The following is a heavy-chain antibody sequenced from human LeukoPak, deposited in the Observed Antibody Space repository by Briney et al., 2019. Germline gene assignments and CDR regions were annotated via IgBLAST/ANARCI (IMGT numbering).Heavy chain of an antibody. D-gene: IGHD2-15*01. CDR3: ATCSGGSCQLVY. V-gene: IGHV3-23*01. CDR1: GFTFSSYT. CDR2: ISGSGGST. Sequence: GGSLRLSCAASGFTFSSYTMNWVRQAPGKGLEWVSAISGSGGSTYYADSVKGRFTISRDNSKNTLYLQMNSLRAKDTAVYYCATCSGGSCQLVYWGQGTLVTVSS. J-gene: IGHJ4*02.